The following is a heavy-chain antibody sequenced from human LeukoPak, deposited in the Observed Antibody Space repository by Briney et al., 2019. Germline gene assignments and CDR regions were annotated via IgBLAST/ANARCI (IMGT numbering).Heavy chain of an antibody. Sequence: SETLSLTCAVYGGSFSGYYWSWIRQPPGKGLEWNGEINHSGSTNYNPSLKSRVTISVDTSKNQFSLKLSSVTAADTAVYYCARGGVNGSGSSNWFDPWGQGTLVTVSS. J-gene: IGHJ5*02. D-gene: IGHD3-10*01. V-gene: IGHV4-34*01. CDR3: ARGGVNGSGSSNWFDP. CDR2: INHSGST. CDR1: GGSFSGYY.